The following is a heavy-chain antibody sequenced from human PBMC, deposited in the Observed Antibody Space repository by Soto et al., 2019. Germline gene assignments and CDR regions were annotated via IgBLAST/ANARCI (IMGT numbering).Heavy chain of an antibody. CDR3: ARPSHPYYYDSSGYYFDY. V-gene: IGHV3-33*01. CDR2: IWYDGSNK. Sequence: QVQLVESGGGVVQPGRSLRLPCAASGFTFSSYGMHWVRQAPGKGLEWVAVIWYDGSNKYYADSVKGRFTISRDNSKNTLYLQMNSLRAEDTAVYYCARPSHPYYYDSSGYYFDYWGQGTLVTVSS. CDR1: GFTFSSYG. D-gene: IGHD3-22*01. J-gene: IGHJ4*02.